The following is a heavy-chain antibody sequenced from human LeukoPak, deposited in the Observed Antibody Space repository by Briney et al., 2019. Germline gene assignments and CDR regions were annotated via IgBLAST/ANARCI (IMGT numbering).Heavy chain of an antibody. D-gene: IGHD4-17*01. CDR3: ARDGRGTVTRAIDY. J-gene: IGHJ4*02. CDR2: IYHSGST. V-gene: IGHV4-38-2*02. Sequence: SETLSLTCTVSGYSISSGYYWGWIRQPPGKGLKWIGSIYHSGSTYYNPSLKSRVTISVDTSKNQFSLKLSSVTAADTAVYYCARDGRGTVTRAIDYWGQGTLVTVSS. CDR1: GYSISSGYY.